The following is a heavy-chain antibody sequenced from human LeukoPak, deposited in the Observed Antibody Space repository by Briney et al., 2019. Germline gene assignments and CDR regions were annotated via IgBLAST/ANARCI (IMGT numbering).Heavy chain of an antibody. V-gene: IGHV4-39*01. CDR2: IYYSGST. J-gene: IGHJ4*02. CDR1: GGSISSYSYY. Sequence: PPETLSLTCTVSGGSISSYSYYWGWIRQPPVKGLEWIGSIYYSGSTYYNPSLKSRVTISVDTSKNQFSLKLSSVTAADTAVYYCARHIYGSGSYLDYWGQGTLVTVSS. D-gene: IGHD3-10*01. CDR3: ARHIYGSGSYLDY.